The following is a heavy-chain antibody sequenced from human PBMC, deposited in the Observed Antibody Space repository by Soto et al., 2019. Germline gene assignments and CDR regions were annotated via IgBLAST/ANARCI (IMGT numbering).Heavy chain of an antibody. V-gene: IGHV3-7*01. J-gene: IGHJ4*02. Sequence: GSLRLSCAASGFTFRSYWMSWVRQAPGKGLEWVANIKQDGSEKYYVDSVKGRFTISRDNAKNSLYLQMNSLRAEDTAVYYCARGTGVADPFDYWGQGTLVTVSS. CDR2: IKQDGSEK. CDR1: GFTFRSYW. CDR3: ARGTGVADPFDY. D-gene: IGHD6-19*01.